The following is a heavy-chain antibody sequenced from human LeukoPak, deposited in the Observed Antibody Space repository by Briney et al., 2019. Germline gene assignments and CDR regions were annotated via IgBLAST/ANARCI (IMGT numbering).Heavy chain of an antibody. CDR3: ARDPFRSSFDS. Sequence: SETLSLTCAAYGGSFSGYYWNWLRQPAGKGLEWIGRIYTTGATNYNPSLNSRVTMSVDTSKTQFSLKLSSVTAADTAVYYCARDPFRSSFDSWGQGTLVTISS. CDR1: GGSFSGYY. CDR2: IYTTGAT. J-gene: IGHJ4*02. V-gene: IGHV4-4*07. D-gene: IGHD1-26*01.